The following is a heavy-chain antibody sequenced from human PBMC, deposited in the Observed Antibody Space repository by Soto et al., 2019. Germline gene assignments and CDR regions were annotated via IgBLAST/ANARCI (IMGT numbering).Heavy chain of an antibody. J-gene: IGHJ6*02. V-gene: IGHV3-30*18. D-gene: IGHD3-3*01. Sequence: QVQLVESGGGVVQPGRSLRLSCAASGFTFSSYGMHWVRQAPGKGLEWVAVISYDGSNKYYADSVKGRFTISRDNSKNTRYLQMNSLRAEDTAVYYCAKVGGGGGMDVWGQGTTVTVSS. CDR2: ISYDGSNK. CDR3: AKVGGGGGMDV. CDR1: GFTFSSYG.